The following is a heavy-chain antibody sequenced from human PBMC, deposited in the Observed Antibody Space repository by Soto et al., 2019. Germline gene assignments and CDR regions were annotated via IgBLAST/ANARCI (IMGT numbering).Heavy chain of an antibody. J-gene: IGHJ6*02. CDR1: TNFG. CDR3: ALPPENRYYGMDD. CDR2: IYPGDSDT. Sequence: TNFGSRRILKINGKGLEWMGIIYPGDSDTRYSPSFQGQVTISADKSISTAYLQWSSLKASDTAMYYCALPPENRYYGMDDCGQGTTVTVSS. V-gene: IGHV5-51*01.